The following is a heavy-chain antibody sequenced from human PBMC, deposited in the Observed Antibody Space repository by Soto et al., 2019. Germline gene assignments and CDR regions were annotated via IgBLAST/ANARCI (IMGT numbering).Heavy chain of an antibody. V-gene: IGHV3-23*01. J-gene: IGHJ4*02. D-gene: IGHD2-8*02. CDR3: AKSTLVVISTHEFDY. CDR2: ISVSGDST. CDR1: GFSFSSYA. Sequence: HPGGSLRLSCAASGFSFSSYAMSLVRQAPGKGLEWVSGISVSGDSTYYADSVKGRFTISRDNSKSTLYLQMNSLRAEDTAVYYCAKSTLVVISTHEFDYWGQATLVT.